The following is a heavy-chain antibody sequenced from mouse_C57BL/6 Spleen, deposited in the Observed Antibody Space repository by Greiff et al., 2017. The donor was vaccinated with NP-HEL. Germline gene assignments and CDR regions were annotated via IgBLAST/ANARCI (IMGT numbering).Heavy chain of an antibody. CDR2: IYPGSGST. Sequence: QVQLQQPGAELVKPGASVKMSCKASGYTFTSYWITWVKQRPGQGLEWIGDIYPGSGSTNYNEKFKSKATLTVDTSSSTAYMQLSSLTAEDSAVYYCARAGGSSHWYFDVWGTGTTVTVPS. CDR1: GYTFTSYW. V-gene: IGHV1-55*01. J-gene: IGHJ1*03. CDR3: ARAGGSSHWYFDV. D-gene: IGHD1-1*01.